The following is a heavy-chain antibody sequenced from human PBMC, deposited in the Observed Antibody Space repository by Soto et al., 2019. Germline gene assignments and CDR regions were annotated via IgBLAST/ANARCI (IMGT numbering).Heavy chain of an antibody. Sequence: PSETLSLTCTVSGDSISSDDYYWSWIRQPPGKGLEWIGYISYSGTTSYNPSLKSRVLFSVDTSKKKFSLKLTSVTAADQLPNTPSNYYFDYWGQGTLVTVSS. J-gene: IGHJ4*02. CDR1: GDSISSDDYY. D-gene: IGHD2-2*01. CDR2: ISYSGTT. CDR3: SNYYFDY. V-gene: IGHV4-30-4*01.